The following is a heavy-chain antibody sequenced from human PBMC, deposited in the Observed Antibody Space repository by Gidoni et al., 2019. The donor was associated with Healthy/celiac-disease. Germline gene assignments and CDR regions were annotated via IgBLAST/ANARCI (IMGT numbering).Heavy chain of an antibody. J-gene: IGHJ4*02. CDR2: ISGSGGST. CDR3: AKDSSPRDPFFDY. V-gene: IGHV3-23*01. CDR1: GFPFSSYA. D-gene: IGHD6-13*01. Sequence: EVQLLESGGGLVQPGGSLSLSCAASGFPFSSYAMSWVRQAPGKGLEWVSAISGSGGSTYYADYVKGRFTISRDNSKNTLYLQMNSLRAEDTAVYYCAKDSSPRDPFFDYWGQGTLVTVSS.